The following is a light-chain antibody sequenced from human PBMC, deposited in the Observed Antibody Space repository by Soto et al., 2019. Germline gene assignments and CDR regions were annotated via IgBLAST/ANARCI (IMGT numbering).Light chain of an antibody. J-gene: IGKJ3*01. V-gene: IGKV3-20*01. CDR1: HSVAANY. Sequence: VLSHSPATLSLSQGERATLSCSASHSVAANYLAWYQQKRGQAPRLLIYGASSRATGIPDRFSGSGSGTDFTLTISRLEPEDVSVYYCHQYGNAPLTFGSGTKVDIK. CDR3: HQYGNAPLT. CDR2: GAS.